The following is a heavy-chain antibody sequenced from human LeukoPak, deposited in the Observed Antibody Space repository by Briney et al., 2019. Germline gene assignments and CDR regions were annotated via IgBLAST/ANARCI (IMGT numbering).Heavy chain of an antibody. CDR3: ASSYYA. V-gene: IGHV4-34*01. CDR2: INHSGAT. CDR1: GGSFSTFY. D-gene: IGHD3-10*01. J-gene: IGHJ5*02. Sequence: SSETLSLTCGVSGGSFSTFYWSWIRRPPGKGLEWIGEINHSGATSYNPFLKSRVNISVDTSNNQFSLKLTSVTAADSAVYYCASSYYAWGQGTLVTVSS.